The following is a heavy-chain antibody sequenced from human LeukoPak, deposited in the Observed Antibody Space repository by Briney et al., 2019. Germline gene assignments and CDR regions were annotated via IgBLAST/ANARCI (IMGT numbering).Heavy chain of an antibody. J-gene: IGHJ5*02. CDR3: ARQSGTGWNPYIWFDP. D-gene: IGHD6-19*01. Sequence: GESLKIPCKGSGYSFTSYWIGWVRQMPGKGLEWMGIIYPGDSDTRYSPSFQGQVTISADKSISTAYLQWSSLKASDTAMYYCARQSGTGWNPYIWFDPWGQGTLVTVSS. CDR2: IYPGDSDT. V-gene: IGHV5-51*01. CDR1: GYSFTSYW.